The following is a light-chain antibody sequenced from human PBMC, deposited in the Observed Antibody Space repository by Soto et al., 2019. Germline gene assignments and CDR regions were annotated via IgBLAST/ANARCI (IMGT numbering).Light chain of an antibody. CDR2: DNN. CDR1: NSNIGNNY. CDR3: ATWDSSLIAGV. Sequence: QSVLTQPPSVSAAPGQTVTISCSGSNSNIGNNYVSWYQHLPGTAPKLLIYDNNKRPSGIPDRFSGPKSGTSATLGITGLQTGDEADYYCATWDSSLIAGVFGGGTKVTVL. V-gene: IGLV1-51*01. J-gene: IGLJ2*01.